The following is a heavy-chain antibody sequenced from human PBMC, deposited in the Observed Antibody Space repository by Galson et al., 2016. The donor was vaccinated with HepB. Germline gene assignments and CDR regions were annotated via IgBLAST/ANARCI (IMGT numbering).Heavy chain of an antibody. D-gene: IGHD1/OR15-1a*01. CDR1: GYSFTTYA. CDR2: INTGTGNT. J-gene: IGHJ4*02. V-gene: IGHV1-3*04. Sequence: SVKVSCKASGYSFTTYAVHWVRQAPGQRLEWMGWINTGTGNTQYSQNFHDRVTITRDTSASTAYMELTRLSFEDTAVYYCARGLMWEQTTKKFSRDHDFDIGGQGTLVTVS. CDR3: ARGLMWEQTTKKFSRDHDFDI.